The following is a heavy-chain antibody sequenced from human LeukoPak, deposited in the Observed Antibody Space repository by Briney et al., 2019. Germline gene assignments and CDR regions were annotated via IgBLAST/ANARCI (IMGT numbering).Heavy chain of an antibody. Sequence: GESLKISCKGSGYNFTSYWIAWVRQLPGKGLEWMGVIYPGDSDTRYIPSFQGQVTISADKSISTAYLQWSSLKASDTAMYYCARLVTYYYGSGSVYFDYWGQGTLVTASS. V-gene: IGHV5-51*01. CDR2: IYPGDSDT. CDR1: GYNFTSYW. CDR3: ARLVTYYYGSGSVYFDY. J-gene: IGHJ4*02. D-gene: IGHD3-10*01.